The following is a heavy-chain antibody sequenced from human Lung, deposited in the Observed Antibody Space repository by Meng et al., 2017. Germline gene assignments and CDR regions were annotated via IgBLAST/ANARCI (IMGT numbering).Heavy chain of an antibody. D-gene: IGHD4-17*01. J-gene: IGHJ4*02. V-gene: IGHV4-4*02. CDR1: GGSNSSGNW. Sequence: QVELEESGPRLVKPSETLSLTCAVSGGSNSSGNWWSWVRQPPGKGLEWIGEISHSGNTNYSPSFRGRVTMSVGRSRDQFSLELNSVTAADTAVYFCARNGAYCLHSWGQGTLVTVSS. CDR3: ARNGAYCLHS. CDR2: ISHSGNT.